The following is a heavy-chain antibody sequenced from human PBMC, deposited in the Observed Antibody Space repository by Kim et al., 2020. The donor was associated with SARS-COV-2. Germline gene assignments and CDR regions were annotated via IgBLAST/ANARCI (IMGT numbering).Heavy chain of an antibody. J-gene: IGHJ4*02. D-gene: IGHD6-13*01. V-gene: IGHV4-39*01. Sequence: YSSPSLKSRVTISVDTSKNQFSLKLSSVTAADTAVYYCAVTIAAAVTFDYWGQGTLVTGSS. CDR3: AVTIAAAVTFDY.